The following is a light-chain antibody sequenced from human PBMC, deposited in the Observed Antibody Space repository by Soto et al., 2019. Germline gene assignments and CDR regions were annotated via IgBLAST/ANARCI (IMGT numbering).Light chain of an antibody. J-gene: IGKJ5*01. CDR1: QSVNSY. V-gene: IGKV3-11*01. CDR2: DAS. Sequence: EIVLTQSPATLSLSPGERATLSCRASQSVNSYLAWYQQKPGLAPRLLIYDASSRATGIPARFSGSGSGTDFTLTISSLEPEDFAVYYCQQRSNWPPITFGQGTRLEIK. CDR3: QQRSNWPPIT.